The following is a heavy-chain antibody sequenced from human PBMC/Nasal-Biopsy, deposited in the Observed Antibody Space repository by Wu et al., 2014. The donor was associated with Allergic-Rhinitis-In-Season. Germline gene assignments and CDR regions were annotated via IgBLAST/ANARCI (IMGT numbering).Heavy chain of an antibody. V-gene: IGHV2-5*02. J-gene: IGHJ4*02. D-gene: IGHD3-9*01. CDR3: AQIPTYYDILTGSYPHFAY. Sequence: LVKPTQTITLTCTFSGFSFSTSGVGVAWIRQPPGKALEWLGLIYWDDDKRYRPSLKDRLTITKVTSKNQVVLTMTNMDPVDTATYYCAQIPTYYDILTGSYPHFAYWGQGTLVTVSS. CDR1: GFSFSTSGVG. CDR2: IYWDDDK.